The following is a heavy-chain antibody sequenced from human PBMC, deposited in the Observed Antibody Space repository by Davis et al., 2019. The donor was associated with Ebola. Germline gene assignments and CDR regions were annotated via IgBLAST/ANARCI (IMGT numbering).Heavy chain of an antibody. J-gene: IGHJ4*02. CDR3: ARGVGATDY. V-gene: IGHV1-8*01. Sequence: AASVKVSCKASGYTFTSHDINWVRQATGQGLEWVGWINPNSGNTGYARKFQGRVTMTRITSINTAYMELSSLRSEDTAVYYCARGVGATDYWGQGTLVTVSS. CDR1: GYTFTSHD. D-gene: IGHD1-26*01. CDR2: INPNSGNT.